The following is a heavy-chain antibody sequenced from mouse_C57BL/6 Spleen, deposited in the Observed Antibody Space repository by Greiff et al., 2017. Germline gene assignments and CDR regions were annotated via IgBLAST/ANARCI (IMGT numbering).Heavy chain of an antibody. CDR3: ARHITGTEFAY. CDR1: GFTFTDYY. V-gene: IGHV7-3*01. J-gene: IGHJ3*01. D-gene: IGHD4-1*01. Sequence: EVKLVESGGGLVQPGGSLSLSCAASGFTFTDYYMSWVRQPPGKALEWLGFIRNKANGYTTEYSASVKGRFTISRDNSQSILYLQMNALRAEDSATYYCARHITGTEFAYWGQGTLVTVSA. CDR2: IRNKANGYTT.